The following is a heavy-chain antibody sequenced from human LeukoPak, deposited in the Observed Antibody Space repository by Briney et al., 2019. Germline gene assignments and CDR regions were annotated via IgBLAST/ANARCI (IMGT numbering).Heavy chain of an antibody. V-gene: IGHV3-23*01. J-gene: IGHJ6*04. CDR2: ISGSGGST. D-gene: IGHD6-13*01. CDR1: GFTFSSYA. CDR3: AIAAAGKGSMDV. Sequence: GGSLRLSCAASGFTFSSYAMSWVRQAPGKGLEWVSAISGSGGSTYYADSVKGRLTISRDNSKNTLYLQMNSLRAEDTAVYYRAIAAAGKGSMDVWGKGTTVTVSS.